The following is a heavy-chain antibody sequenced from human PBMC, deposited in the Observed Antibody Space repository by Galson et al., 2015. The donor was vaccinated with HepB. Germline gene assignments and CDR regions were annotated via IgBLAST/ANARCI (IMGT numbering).Heavy chain of an antibody. CDR3: ARGPIWFYGSGSYYLGDY. CDR1: GHTFTGYY. CDR2: INPNSGGT. Sequence: SVKVSCKASGHTFTGYYIHWVRLAPGQGLEWMGRINPNSGGTNYAQKFQGRVTMTWDTSITTAYMELGRLRSDDTAVYYCARGPIWFYGSGSYYLGDYWGLGTLVTVSS. V-gene: IGHV1-2*06. J-gene: IGHJ4*02. D-gene: IGHD3-10*01.